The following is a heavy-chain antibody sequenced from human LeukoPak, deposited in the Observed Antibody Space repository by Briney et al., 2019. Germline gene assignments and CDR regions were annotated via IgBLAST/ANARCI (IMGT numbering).Heavy chain of an antibody. CDR1: GFTFSSHG. J-gene: IGHJ5*02. V-gene: IGHV3-74*01. Sequence: GGTLRLSCAASGFTFSSHGMNWVRQAPGKGLVWVSRINSDGINTSYADSVKGRLTISRDNAKNTLNLQMNSLRAEDTAVYYCARDLGQYYDTSDNWFDPWGQGTLVTVSS. CDR2: INSDGINT. CDR3: ARDLGQYYDTSDNWFDP. D-gene: IGHD3-22*01.